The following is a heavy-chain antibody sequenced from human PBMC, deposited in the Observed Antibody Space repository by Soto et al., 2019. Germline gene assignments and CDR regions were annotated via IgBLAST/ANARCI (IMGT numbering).Heavy chain of an antibody. CDR3: AKSSSRAHYYAMDV. D-gene: IGHD2-2*01. Sequence: EVQLLESGGGLVQPGGSLRLSCAASGFTFSSYAMNWVRQAPGKGLEWVAGVSASGGGTSYAYSVKGRFTISRDNSKDTLYLQMNSLRAEDTAVYYCAKSSSRAHYYAMDVWGQETTVTVFS. CDR1: GFTFSSYA. V-gene: IGHV3-23*01. J-gene: IGHJ6*02. CDR2: VSASGGGT.